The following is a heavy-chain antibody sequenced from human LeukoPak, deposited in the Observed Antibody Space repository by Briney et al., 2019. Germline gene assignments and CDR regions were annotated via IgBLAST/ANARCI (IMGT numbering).Heavy chain of an antibody. CDR3: ASTSSGYSYYFDY. Sequence: PGGSLRLSCAASGFTFSSYSMNWVRQAPGKGLQWVSSITSSSSYIYYADSVKGRFTISRDNAKNSLYLQMNSLRAEDTAVYYCASTSSGYSYYFDYWGQGTLVTVSS. V-gene: IGHV3-21*01. D-gene: IGHD3-22*01. J-gene: IGHJ4*02. CDR1: GFTFSSYS. CDR2: ITSSSSYI.